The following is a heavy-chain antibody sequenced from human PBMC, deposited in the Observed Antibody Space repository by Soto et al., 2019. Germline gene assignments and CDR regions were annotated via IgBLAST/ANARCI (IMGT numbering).Heavy chain of an antibody. CDR1: GGTFSSYA. Sequence: RASVKVSCKASGGTFSSYAISWVRQAPGQGLEWMGGIIPIFGTANYAQKFQGRVTITADESTSTAYMELSSLRSEDTAVYYCARVVGGYCSSTSCYIQDFGFDYWGQGTLVTVSS. V-gene: IGHV1-69*13. D-gene: IGHD2-2*02. CDR2: IIPIFGTA. J-gene: IGHJ4*02. CDR3: ARVVGGYCSSTSCYIQDFGFDY.